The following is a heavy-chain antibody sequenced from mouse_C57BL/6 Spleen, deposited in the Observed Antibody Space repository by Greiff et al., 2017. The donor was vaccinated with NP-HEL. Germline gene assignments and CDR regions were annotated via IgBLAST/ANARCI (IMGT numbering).Heavy chain of an antibody. D-gene: IGHD3-2*02. CDR2: IYPRDGST. J-gene: IGHJ3*01. V-gene: IGHV1-85*01. CDR3: ARRGSSGLAWFAY. CDR1: GYTFTSYD. Sequence: QVQLKQSGPELVKPGASVKLSCKASGYTFTSYDINWVKQRPGQGLEWIGWIYPRDGSTKYNEKFKGKATLTVDTSSSTAYMELHSLTSEDSAVYFCARRGSSGLAWFAYWGQGTLVTVSA.